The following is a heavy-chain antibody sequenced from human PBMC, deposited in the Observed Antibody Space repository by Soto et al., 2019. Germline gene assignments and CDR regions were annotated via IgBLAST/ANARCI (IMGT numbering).Heavy chain of an antibody. CDR1: GRTFSRDS. D-gene: IGHD3-9*01. CDR3: VRGGDGDWLLLEN. V-gene: IGHV3-21*01. Sequence: EVQLVESGGGLVKPGGSLRLSCVASGRTFSRDSMHWVRQAPGKGLEWVSSILRSRSHINYADSVKGRFIISRDNDKNSLYLQMNSLRVEDTAVYYCVRGGDGDWLLLENWRKGTLVIVSS. CDR2: ILRSRSHI. J-gene: IGHJ4*02.